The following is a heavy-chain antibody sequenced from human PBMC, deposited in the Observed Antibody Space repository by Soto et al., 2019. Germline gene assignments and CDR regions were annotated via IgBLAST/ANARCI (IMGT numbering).Heavy chain of an antibody. D-gene: IGHD3-22*01. CDR3: AKESDSSGYYYYFDY. Sequence: ASVKVSCKASGYTFTSYYMHWVRQAPXQGLEWMGIINPSGGSTSYAQKFQGRVTMTRDTSTSTVYMELSSLRSEDTAVYYCAKESDSSGYYYYFDYWGQGTLVTVSS. V-gene: IGHV1-46*03. CDR1: GYTFTSYY. J-gene: IGHJ4*02. CDR2: INPSGGST.